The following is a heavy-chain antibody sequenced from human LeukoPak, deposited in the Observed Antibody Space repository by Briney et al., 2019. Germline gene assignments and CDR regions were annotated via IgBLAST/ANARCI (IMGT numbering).Heavy chain of an antibody. J-gene: IGHJ5*02. CDR1: GDSISSARNY. V-gene: IGHV4-61*01. D-gene: IGHD5-18*01. Sequence: SETLSLTCSVSGDSISSARNYWGWIRQSPGKGLEWIGYIYYSGSTNYNPSLKSRVTISVDTPKNQFSLKLSSVTAADTAVYYCARALQLWLNWFDPWGQGTLVTVSS. CDR3: ARALQLWLNWFDP. CDR2: IYYSGST.